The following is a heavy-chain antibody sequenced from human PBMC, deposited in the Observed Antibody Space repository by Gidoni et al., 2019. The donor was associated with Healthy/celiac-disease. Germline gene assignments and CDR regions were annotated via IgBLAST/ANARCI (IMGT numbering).Heavy chain of an antibody. Sequence: EVQLVESGGGLVQPGRSLRLSCAASGFPFADYAMHWVRQAPGKGLEWGSGISWNSGSIGYADSVKGRFTISRDNAKNSLYLQMNSLRAEDTALYYCAKDRKGTWQLLGPFDYWGQGTLVTVSS. J-gene: IGHJ4*02. V-gene: IGHV3-9*01. CDR2: ISWNSGSI. CDR1: GFPFADYA. D-gene: IGHD6-6*01. CDR3: AKDRKGTWQLLGPFDY.